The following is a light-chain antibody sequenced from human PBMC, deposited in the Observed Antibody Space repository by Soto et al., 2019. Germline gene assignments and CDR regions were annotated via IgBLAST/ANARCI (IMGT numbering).Light chain of an antibody. V-gene: IGKV1-33*01. Sequence: DIQMTQSPSSLSASVGDRVTITCQASQDISRYLNWYQQKPGEAPKFLIYDASNLETGVPSRFSGSGSGTDFTFTINSLQPEDIATYYCQQYDTLPLTFGWGTKVEI. CDR3: QQYDTLPLT. CDR1: QDISRY. CDR2: DAS. J-gene: IGKJ4*01.